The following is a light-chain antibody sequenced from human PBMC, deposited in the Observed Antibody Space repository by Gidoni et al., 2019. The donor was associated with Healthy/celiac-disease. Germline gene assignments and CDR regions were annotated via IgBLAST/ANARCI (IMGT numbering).Light chain of an antibody. V-gene: IGLV1-44*01. J-gene: IGLJ2*01. CDR3: AAWDDSLNGVV. Sequence: QSVLTQPPSASGTPGQRVPISCSGSSSNIGSNTVHWYPQLPGTAPNLLIYSNNQRPSEVPDRFSGSKSGTSASLAISGLQSEDEADYYCAAWDDSLNGVVFGGGTKLTVL. CDR2: SNN. CDR1: SSNIGSNT.